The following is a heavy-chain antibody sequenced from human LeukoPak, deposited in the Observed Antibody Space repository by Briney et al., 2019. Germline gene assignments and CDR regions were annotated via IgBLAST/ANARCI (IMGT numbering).Heavy chain of an antibody. CDR2: ISAYNGNT. V-gene: IGHV1-18*01. CDR3: GRAADSGSYYNCGFDY. Sequence: ASVKVSCKASGYTFTSYGISWVRQAPGQGLEWIGWISAYNGNTNYAQKLQGRVTMTTDTSTSTAYMELRSLRSDDTAVYYCGRAADSGSYYNCGFDYWGQGTLVTVSS. D-gene: IGHD3-10*01. CDR1: GYTFTSYG. J-gene: IGHJ4*02.